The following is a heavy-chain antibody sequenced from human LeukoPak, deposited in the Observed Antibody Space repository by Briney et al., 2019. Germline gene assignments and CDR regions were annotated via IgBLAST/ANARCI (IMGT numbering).Heavy chain of an antibody. V-gene: IGHV4-30-2*01. D-gene: IGHD3-10*01. Sequence: SETLSLTCAVSGGSISSGGYSWSWIRQPPGKGVEWIGYIYHSGSTYYNPSLKSRVTISVDRSKNQFSLKLSSVTAADTAVYYCARGGSGSYLDYWGQGTLVTVSS. J-gene: IGHJ4*02. CDR2: IYHSGST. CDR3: ARGGSGSYLDY. CDR1: GGSISSGGYS.